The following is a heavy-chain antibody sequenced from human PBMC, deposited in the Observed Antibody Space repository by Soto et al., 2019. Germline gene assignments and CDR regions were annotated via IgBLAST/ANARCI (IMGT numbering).Heavy chain of an antibody. J-gene: IGHJ3*02. D-gene: IGHD3-22*01. Sequence: AALTVSCTASGYTFTSYYMHWVRQAPGQGLDWMGIINPIVGSTSYAQKFQGRVTMTRDTSTSTVYMELSSLRSEDTAVYYCARTYYYDSSGPKRSQAQIGAFDIWGQGTMVTVSS. V-gene: IGHV1-46*01. CDR1: GYTFTSYY. CDR3: ARTYYYDSSGPKRSQAQIGAFDI. CDR2: INPIVGST.